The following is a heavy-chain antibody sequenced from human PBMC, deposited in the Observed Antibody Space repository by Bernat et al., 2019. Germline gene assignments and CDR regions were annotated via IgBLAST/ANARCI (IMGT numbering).Heavy chain of an antibody. V-gene: IGHV1-3*01. CDR1: GYTFTSYA. CDR3: ARGAYCGGDCYSVSWFDP. J-gene: IGHJ5*02. CDR2: INAGNGNT. D-gene: IGHD2-21*02. Sequence: QVQLVQSGAEVKKPGASVKVSCKASGYTFTSYAMHWVRQAPGQRLEWMGWINAGNGNTKYSQKFQGRVTITRDTSASTAYMELSSLRSEDTAVYYCARGAYCGGDCYSVSWFDPWGQGTLVTVSS.